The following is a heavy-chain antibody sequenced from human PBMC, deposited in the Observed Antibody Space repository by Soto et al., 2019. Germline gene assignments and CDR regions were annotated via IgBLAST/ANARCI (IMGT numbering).Heavy chain of an antibody. CDR3: ARAVGIGVTGLDR. CDR2: MNAANGNA. V-gene: IGHV1-8*02. CDR1: GYTFPSYN. Sequence: QERLVQSGAELRRPGASVKISYRASGYTFPSYNVNWVRQASGQGPEWLGWMNAANGNAAFARDFQGRVTMTRDLSTDTAYLELGGLSSGDTAMYYCARAVGIGVTGLDRWGPGTFGTVS. J-gene: IGHJ5*02. D-gene: IGHD2-21*02.